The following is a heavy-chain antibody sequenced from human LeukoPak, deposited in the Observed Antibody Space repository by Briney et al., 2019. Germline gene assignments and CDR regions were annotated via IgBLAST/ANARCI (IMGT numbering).Heavy chain of an antibody. J-gene: IGHJ4*02. CDR2: IHYSGST. CDR3: ASTTSGYWDY. V-gene: IGHV4-39*01. D-gene: IGHD3-22*01. CDR1: GGSISSRSYY. Sequence: PSETLSLTCTVSGGSISSRSYYWGWIPQPPGKGLEWIGSIHYSGSTYYNPSLKSRVTVSADTPKNQFSLKLSSVTAADTAVYYCASTTSGYWDYWGQGTMVTVSS.